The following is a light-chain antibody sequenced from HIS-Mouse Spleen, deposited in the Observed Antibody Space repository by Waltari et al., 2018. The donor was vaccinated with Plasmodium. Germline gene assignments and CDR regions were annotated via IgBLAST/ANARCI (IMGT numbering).Light chain of an antibody. CDR1: QSVSSN. J-gene: IGKJ1*01. CDR2: VAS. CDR3: QQYNNWPAWT. V-gene: IGKV3-15*01. Sequence: EIVMTQSPATLSVSPGERATLSCRASQSVSSNLAWYQQKPGKAPRLLIYVASTRATGIPAMFSGSGSGTEFTLTISSLQSEDFAVYYCQQYNNWPAWTFGQGTKVEIK.